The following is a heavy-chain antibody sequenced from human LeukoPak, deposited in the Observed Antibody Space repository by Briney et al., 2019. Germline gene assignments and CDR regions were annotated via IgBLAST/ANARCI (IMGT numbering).Heavy chain of an antibody. V-gene: IGHV1-18*01. CDR3: ARDHYYYSSGGFYY. Sequence: ASVKVSCKASGYTFTSYGISWVRQAPGQGLEWMGWISAYNGNTNYAQKLQGRVTMTTDTSTSKAYMELRSLRYDDTAVYYCARDHYYYSSGGFYYWGQGTRVTVSS. CDR2: ISAYNGNT. D-gene: IGHD3-22*01. J-gene: IGHJ4*02. CDR1: GYTFTSYG.